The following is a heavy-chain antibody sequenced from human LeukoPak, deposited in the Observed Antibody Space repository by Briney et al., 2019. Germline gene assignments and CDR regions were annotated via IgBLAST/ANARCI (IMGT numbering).Heavy chain of an antibody. D-gene: IGHD3-22*01. CDR1: GFTFDDYA. CDR2: ISWNSGSI. J-gene: IGHJ3*02. Sequence: PGRSLRLSCAASGFTFDDYAMHWVRQAPGKGPEWVSGISWNSGSIGYADSVKGRFTISRDNAKNSLYLQMNSLRAEDTAVYYCASPHYDSSGYYHHDAFDIWGQGTMVTVSS. CDR3: ASPHYDSSGYYHHDAFDI. V-gene: IGHV3-9*01.